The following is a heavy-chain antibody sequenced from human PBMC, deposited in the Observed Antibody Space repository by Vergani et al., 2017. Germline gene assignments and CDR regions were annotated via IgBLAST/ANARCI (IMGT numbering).Heavy chain of an antibody. CDR2: INHSGST. Sequence: QLQLQESGSGLVKPSQTLSLTCAVSGGSISSGGYYWSWIRQPPGKGLEWIGEINHSGSTNYNPSLKSRVTISVDTSKNQFSLKLSSVTAADTAVYYCARVGVVSYSSSVDYWGQGTLVTVSS. J-gene: IGHJ4*02. V-gene: IGHV4-30-2*01. CDR3: ARVGVVSYSSSVDY. D-gene: IGHD6-6*01. CDR1: GGSISSGGYY.